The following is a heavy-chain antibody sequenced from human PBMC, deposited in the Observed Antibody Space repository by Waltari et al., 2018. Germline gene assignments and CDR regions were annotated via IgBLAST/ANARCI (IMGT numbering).Heavy chain of an antibody. CDR1: GFSVGNKY. V-gene: IGHV3-53*01. CDR2: IVAEGTT. D-gene: IGHD1-26*01. CDR3: ARDSGAGGPFFL. Sequence: ELELVQSGGGDVQPGGSLRLSCVASGFSVGNKYMTWVRQAQGKGREFVSAIVAEGTTIDAGAVKCRFTRSRASSKNTVFLQMHSLGVDDTAVYYCARDSGAGGPFFLWGQGDLVTVSS. J-gene: IGHJ4*02.